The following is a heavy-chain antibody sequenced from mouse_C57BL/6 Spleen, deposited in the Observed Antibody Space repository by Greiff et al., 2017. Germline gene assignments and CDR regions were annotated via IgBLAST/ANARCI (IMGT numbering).Heavy chain of an antibody. CDR2: ISSGGSYT. CDR3: ARQRDPDPIPYFDV. Sequence: EVKLMESGGDLVKPGGSLKLSCAASGFTFSSYGMSWVRQTPDKRLEWVATISSGGSYTYYPDSVKGRFTISRDNAKNTLYLQMSSLKSEDTAMYYCARQRDPDPIPYFDVWGTGTTVTVSS. CDR1: GFTFSSYG. V-gene: IGHV5-6*01. J-gene: IGHJ1*03. D-gene: IGHD3-3*01.